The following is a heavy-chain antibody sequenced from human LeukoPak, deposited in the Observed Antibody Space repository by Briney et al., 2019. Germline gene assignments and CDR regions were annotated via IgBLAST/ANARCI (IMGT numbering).Heavy chain of an antibody. CDR3: ARDSDWASDY. J-gene: IGHJ4*02. Sequence: GGSLRLSCAASGFTFSNYWMHWVRQAPGKGLVWVSRITSDGSSTTYADSVKGRFTISRDNAKNTLYLQMNSLRDEDTAVYYCARDSDWASDYWGQGTLVTVSS. V-gene: IGHV3-74*01. D-gene: IGHD3-9*01. CDR2: ITSDGSST. CDR1: GFTFSNYW.